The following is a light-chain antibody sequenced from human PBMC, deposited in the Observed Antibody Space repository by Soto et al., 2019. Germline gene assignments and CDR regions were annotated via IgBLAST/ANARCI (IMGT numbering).Light chain of an antibody. J-gene: IGKJ1*01. CDR2: GSS. CDR3: QQYGTSPWT. Sequence: EVVLTQSPGTLSLSPGERATLSCRASQSVSGTYLTWYQHKPGQSPRLLILGSSIRAAGIPDRFSGSGSGADFTLTISRLEAEDFVVYYCQQYGTSPWTFGQGTKVAI. V-gene: IGKV3-20*01. CDR1: QSVSGTY.